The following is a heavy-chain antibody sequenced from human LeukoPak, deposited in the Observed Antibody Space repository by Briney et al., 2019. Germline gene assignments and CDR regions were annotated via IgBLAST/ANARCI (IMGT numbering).Heavy chain of an antibody. CDR2: TYYSGST. D-gene: IGHD5-12*01. CDR1: GGSISSYY. Sequence: PSETLSLTCTVSGGSISSYYWSWIRQPPGKGLEWIGYTYYSGSTNYNPSLKSRVTISVDTSKNQFSLKLSSVTAADTAVYYCARAGGYVLYFDYWGQGTLVTVSS. CDR3: ARAGGYVLYFDY. V-gene: IGHV4-59*01. J-gene: IGHJ4*02.